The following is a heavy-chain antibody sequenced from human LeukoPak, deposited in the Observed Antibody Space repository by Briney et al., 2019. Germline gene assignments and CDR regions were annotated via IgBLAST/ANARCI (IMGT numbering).Heavy chain of an antibody. CDR2: INPNSGGT. V-gene: IGHV1-2*02. CDR1: GYTFTGYY. D-gene: IGHD3-22*01. CDR3: ARDHDSSGYRYFDY. Sequence: ASVKVSCKASGYTFTGYYMHWVRQAPGQGLEWMGWINPNSGGTNYAQKLQGRVTMTTDTSTNTAYMELRSLRSDDTAVYYCARDHDSSGYRYFDYWGQGTLVTVSS. J-gene: IGHJ4*02.